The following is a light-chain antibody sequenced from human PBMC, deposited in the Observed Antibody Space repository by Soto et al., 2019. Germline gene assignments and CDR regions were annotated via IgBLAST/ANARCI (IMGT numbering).Light chain of an antibody. CDR2: DVS. CDR3: SSYTSSSTLGYV. V-gene: IGLV2-14*01. CDR1: SSDVAGYNY. J-gene: IGLJ1*01. Sequence: QSVLTQPASVSGSPGQSITISCTGTSSDVAGYNYVSWYQQHPGKPPKLMIYDVSNRPSGVSNRFSGSKSGNTASLTISGLQAEDEADYYCSSYTSSSTLGYVFGTGTKVTVL.